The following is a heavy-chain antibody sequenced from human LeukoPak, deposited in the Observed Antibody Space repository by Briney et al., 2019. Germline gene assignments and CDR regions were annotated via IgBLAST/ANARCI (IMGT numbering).Heavy chain of an antibody. CDR1: GGSISSYY. D-gene: IGHD6-13*01. Sequence: SETLSLTCTVSGGSISSYYWSWIRQPPGKGLEWIGYIYYSGSTNYNPSLKSRVTISVDTSKNQFSLKLSSVIAADTAVYYCARETLIDDSSSSNWFDPWGQGTLVTVSS. J-gene: IGHJ5*02. V-gene: IGHV4-59*01. CDR3: ARETLIDDSSSSNWFDP. CDR2: IYYSGST.